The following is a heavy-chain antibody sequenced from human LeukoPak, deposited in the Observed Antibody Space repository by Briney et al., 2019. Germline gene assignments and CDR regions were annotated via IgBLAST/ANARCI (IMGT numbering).Heavy chain of an antibody. CDR1: GFTVSSNY. D-gene: IGHD6-19*01. CDR2: IKQDGSEK. Sequence: PGGSLRLSCAASGFTVSSNYMSWVRQAPGKGLEWVANIKQDGSEKYYVDSVKGRFTISRDNAKNSLYLQMNSLRAEDTAVYYCANYLGWPVDYWGQGTLVTVSS. V-gene: IGHV3-7*01. CDR3: ANYLGWPVDY. J-gene: IGHJ4*02.